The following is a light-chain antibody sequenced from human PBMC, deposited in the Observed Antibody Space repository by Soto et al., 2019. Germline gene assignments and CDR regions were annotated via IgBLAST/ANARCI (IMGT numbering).Light chain of an antibody. CDR1: SSDVGGYNY. CDR3: CSYESSNNFPYV. J-gene: IGLJ1*01. CDR2: EVS. Sequence: QSAPTQPPSASGSPGQSVTISCTGTSSDVGGYNYVSWYQQHPGKAPKLMIYEVSKRPSGVPDRFSGSKSGNTASLTVSGLQAEDEADYYCCSYESSNNFPYVFGTGTKVTVL. V-gene: IGLV2-8*01.